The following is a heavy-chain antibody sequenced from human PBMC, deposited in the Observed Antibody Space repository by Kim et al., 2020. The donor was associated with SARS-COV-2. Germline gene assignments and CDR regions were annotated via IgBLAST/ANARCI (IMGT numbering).Heavy chain of an antibody. CDR2: ISWNSGSI. CDR3: AKGQNGIAAAGTSLLAFDI. CDR1: GFTFDDYA. J-gene: IGHJ3*02. D-gene: IGHD6-13*01. V-gene: IGHV3-9*01. Sequence: GGSLRLSCAASGFTFDDYAMHWVRQAPGKGLEWVSGISWNSGSIGYADSVKGRFTISRDNAKNSLYLQMNSLRAEDTALYYCAKGQNGIAAAGTSLLAFDIWGQGTMVTVSS.